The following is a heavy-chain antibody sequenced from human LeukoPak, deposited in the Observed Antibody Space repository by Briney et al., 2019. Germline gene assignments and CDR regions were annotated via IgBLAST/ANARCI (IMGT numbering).Heavy chain of an antibody. Sequence: PGGSLRLSCAATGFTFSSYHMHWVRQAPGKGLEWVSCISSSSTSIYYADSVKGRFTISRDNAENSLFLQMNNLRAEDTAVYYCAKKQDYGDNHWYFDLWGRGTRITVSS. CDR2: ISSSSTSI. J-gene: IGHJ2*01. V-gene: IGHV3-48*01. CDR1: GFTFSSYH. CDR3: AKKQDYGDNHWYFDL. D-gene: IGHD4-17*01.